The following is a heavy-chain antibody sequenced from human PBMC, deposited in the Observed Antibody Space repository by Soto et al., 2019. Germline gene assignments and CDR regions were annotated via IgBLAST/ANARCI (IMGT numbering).Heavy chain of an antibody. D-gene: IGHD6-6*01. CDR2: INSDGSST. CDR3: ARDSLPTLVLYPSPATGFDT. J-gene: IGHJ5*02. V-gene: IGHV3-74*01. CDR1: GFTFSSYW. Sequence: PGGSLRLSCAASGFTFSSYWMHWVRQAPGKGLVWVSRINSDGSSTSYADAVKGRFTISRDNAKNTLYLQMNSLRAEDTAVYYCARDSLPTLVLYPSPATGFDTCAQEALLTISA.